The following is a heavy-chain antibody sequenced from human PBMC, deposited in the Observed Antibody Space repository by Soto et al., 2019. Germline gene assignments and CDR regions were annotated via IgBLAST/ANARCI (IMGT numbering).Heavy chain of an antibody. CDR3: ASLLLSDYYYGMDV. Sequence: GGSLRLSCAASGFTFSSYDMSWVRQSPGKGLEWVSAISGSGGSTYYADSVKGRFTISRDNSKNTLYLQMNSLRAEDTAVYYCASLLLSDYYYGMDVWGQGTTVTVSS. J-gene: IGHJ6*02. CDR1: GFTFSSYD. V-gene: IGHV3-23*01. CDR2: ISGSGGST. D-gene: IGHD1-26*01.